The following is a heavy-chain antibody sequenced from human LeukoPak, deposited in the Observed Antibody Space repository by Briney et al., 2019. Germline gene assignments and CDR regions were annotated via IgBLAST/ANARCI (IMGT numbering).Heavy chain of an antibody. V-gene: IGHV3-30*04. D-gene: IGHD6-13*01. CDR3: ARAEGDSSSWYREYFDY. Sequence: PGGSLRLSCAASGFTFSSYAMHWVRQAPGKGLEWVAVISYDGSNKYYADSVKGRFTISRDNSKNTLYLQMNSLRAEDTAVYYCARAEGDSSSWYREYFDYWGQGTLVTVSS. CDR1: GFTFSSYA. J-gene: IGHJ4*02. CDR2: ISYDGSNK.